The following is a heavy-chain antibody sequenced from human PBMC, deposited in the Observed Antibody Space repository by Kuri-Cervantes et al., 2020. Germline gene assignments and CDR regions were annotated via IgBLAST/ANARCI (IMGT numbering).Heavy chain of an antibody. D-gene: IGHD3-10*01. Sequence: GGSLRLSCAASGFTLNRYGMHWVRQAPGKGLEWVAVMWSDGEKKYYADSVKGRFTISRDNSKNTLYLQMNSLRAEDTAEYYCARDRGRLAFDIWGQGTMVTVSS. V-gene: IGHV3-33*01. CDR3: ARDRGRLAFDI. CDR2: MWSDGEKK. J-gene: IGHJ3*02. CDR1: GFTLNRYG.